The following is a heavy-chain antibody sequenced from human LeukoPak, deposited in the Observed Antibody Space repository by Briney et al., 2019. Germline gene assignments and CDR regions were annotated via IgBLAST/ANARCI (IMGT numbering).Heavy chain of an antibody. D-gene: IGHD6-19*01. CDR2: ISWNSGSI. CDR3: ASEEAVAAFHFDY. J-gene: IGHJ4*02. Sequence: GGSLRLSCAASGFTFDDYAMHWVRQAPGKGLEWVSGISWNSGSIGYADSVKGRFTISRDNAKNSLYLQMNSLRAEDTAVYYCASEEAVAAFHFDYWGQGTLVTVSS. V-gene: IGHV3-9*01. CDR1: GFTFDDYA.